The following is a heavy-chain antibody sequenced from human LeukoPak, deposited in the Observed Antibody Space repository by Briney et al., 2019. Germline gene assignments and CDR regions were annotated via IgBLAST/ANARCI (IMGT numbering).Heavy chain of an antibody. CDR2: IDRDGGVR. D-gene: IGHD1-14*01. CDR1: GSSFSSYW. J-gene: IGHJ4*02. Sequence: GGSLRLSCAASGSSFSSYWMNWVRQTPENGLEFVGNIDRDGGVRNYMDSLKGRCTISRDNGKKSLYLEINSLRANDTAVYYCARDPGSSAFDLWGRGALSPSPQ. V-gene: IGHV3-7*01. CDR3: ARDPGSSAFDL.